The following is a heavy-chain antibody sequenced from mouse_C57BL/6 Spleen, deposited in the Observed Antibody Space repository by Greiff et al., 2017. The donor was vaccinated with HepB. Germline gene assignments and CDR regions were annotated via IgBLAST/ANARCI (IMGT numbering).Heavy chain of an antibody. Sequence: QVQLQQPGAELVKPGASVKLSCKASGYTFTSYWMQWVKQRPGQGLEWIGEIDPSDSYTNYNQKFKGKATLTVDTSSSTAYMQLSSLTSEDSAVYYCARSEYYYGSSSFAYWGQGTLVTVSA. CDR2: IDPSDSYT. CDR3: ARSEYYYGSSSFAY. V-gene: IGHV1-50*01. D-gene: IGHD1-1*01. J-gene: IGHJ3*01. CDR1: GYTFTSYW.